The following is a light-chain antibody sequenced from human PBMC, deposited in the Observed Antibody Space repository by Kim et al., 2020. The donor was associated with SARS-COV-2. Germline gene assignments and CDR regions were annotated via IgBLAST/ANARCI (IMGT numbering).Light chain of an antibody. V-gene: IGLV2-14*03. Sequence: GQSITSSSTGTSSDVGDYNYVSWYQQHPGKAPKLRIYDVSNRPSGVSNRFSGSKSGNTASLNISGLQAEDEDDYYCSSYTSSSTRVFGGGTQLTVL. CDR2: DVS. CDR3: SSYTSSSTRV. CDR1: SSDVGDYNY. J-gene: IGLJ3*02.